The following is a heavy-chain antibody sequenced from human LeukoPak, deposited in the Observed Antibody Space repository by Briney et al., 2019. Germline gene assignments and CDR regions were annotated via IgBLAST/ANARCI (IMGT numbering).Heavy chain of an antibody. V-gene: IGHV4-59*01. CDR1: GGSISSYY. Sequence: SETLSLTCTVSGGSISSYYWSWIRQPPGKGLEWIGYIYYSGSTNYNPSLKSRVTTSVDTSKNQFSLKLSSVTAADTAVYYCARAYYDFWSGSNNWFDPWGQGTLVTVSS. CDR2: IYYSGST. J-gene: IGHJ5*02. CDR3: ARAYYDFWSGSNNWFDP. D-gene: IGHD3-3*01.